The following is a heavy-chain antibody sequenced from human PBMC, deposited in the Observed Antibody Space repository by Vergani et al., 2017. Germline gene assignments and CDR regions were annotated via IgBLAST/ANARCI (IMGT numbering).Heavy chain of an antibody. V-gene: IGHV3-48*01. Sequence: EVQLVESGGGLVQPGGSLRLSCAASGFTFSSVSMNWVRQAPGKGLEWVSYISSSSSTIYYADSVKGRFTISRDNAKNSLYLQMNSLRAEDTAVYYCARDPDGELFSYYYYGMDVWGQGTTVTVSS. D-gene: IGHD3-10*01. CDR1: GFTFSSVS. J-gene: IGHJ6*02. CDR2: ISSSSSTI. CDR3: ARDPDGELFSYYYYGMDV.